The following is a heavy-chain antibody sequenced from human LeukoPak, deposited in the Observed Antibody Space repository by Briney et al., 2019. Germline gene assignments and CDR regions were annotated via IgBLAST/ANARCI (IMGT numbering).Heavy chain of an antibody. V-gene: IGHV3-53*01. J-gene: IGHJ4*02. CDR2: INSGGTT. CDR1: GFIVSNNY. Sequence: GGSLRLSCAASGFIVSNNYMSWVRQAPGKGLEWVSVINSGGTTFYADSVKGRFTISRDNPKNTLYLQMNSLRAEDTAVYYCARNHLAQGGQGTLVTVSS. CDR3: ARNHLAQ.